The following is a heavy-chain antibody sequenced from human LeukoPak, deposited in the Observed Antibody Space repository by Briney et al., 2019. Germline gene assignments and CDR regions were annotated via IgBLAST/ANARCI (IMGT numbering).Heavy chain of an antibody. V-gene: IGHV3-7*01. Sequence: GGSLRLSCAASGFTFSSYWMSWVRQAPGKGLEWVANIKKDGSEKYFVDSVKGRFTISRDNAKTSLYLQMNSLRAEDTAVYYCARDLSGVTGYTYGRGIDYWGQGTLVSVSS. CDR3: ARDLSGVTGYTYGRGIDY. CDR1: GFTFSSYW. D-gene: IGHD5-18*01. J-gene: IGHJ4*02. CDR2: IKKDGSEK.